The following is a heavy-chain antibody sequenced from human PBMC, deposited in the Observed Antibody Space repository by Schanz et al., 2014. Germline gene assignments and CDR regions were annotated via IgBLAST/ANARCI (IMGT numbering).Heavy chain of an antibody. J-gene: IGHJ6*02. CDR1: GFRVTTNY. CDR3: AKDGVEAVATL. V-gene: IGHV3-66*01. Sequence: LVESGGGLVQPGGSLRLSCAASGFRVTTNYMTWVRQAPGKGLKWVSVIHPDGSTLYTDSLKGRFTISRDNSKNTRYLQMNSLSFFDAAVYYCAKDGVEAVATLWGHGTTVTVSS. D-gene: IGHD6-19*01. CDR2: IHPDGST.